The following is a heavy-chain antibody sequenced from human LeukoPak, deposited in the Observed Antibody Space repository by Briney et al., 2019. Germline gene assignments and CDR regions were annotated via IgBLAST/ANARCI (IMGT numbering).Heavy chain of an antibody. CDR2: ISSSSNNI. D-gene: IGHD2-2*01. J-gene: IGHJ4*02. Sequence: GGSLRLSCAASGFTFSTYTMNWVRQAPGKGLEWVSSISSSSNNINYADSVKGRFTISRDNAMNSVHLQMNSLGVEDTAVYYCARGYQRPDYWGQGTLITVSS. CDR1: GFTFSTYT. CDR3: ARGYQRPDY. V-gene: IGHV3-21*01.